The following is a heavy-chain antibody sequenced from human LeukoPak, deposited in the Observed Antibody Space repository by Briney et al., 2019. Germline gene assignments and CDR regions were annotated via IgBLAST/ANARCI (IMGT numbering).Heavy chain of an antibody. CDR3: ARAGHYSSFGGVIVDFGY. Sequence: SETLSLTCAVSGGSIDINNWWSWVRQPPGKGLEWIGEINHSGYSNRNPSLNSRVTISVDTSKNQFSLKLSSVTAADTAVYYCARAGHYSSFGGVIVDFGYWGQGTLVTVSS. CDR1: GGSIDINNW. D-gene: IGHD3-16*02. J-gene: IGHJ4*02. V-gene: IGHV4-4*02. CDR2: INHSGYS.